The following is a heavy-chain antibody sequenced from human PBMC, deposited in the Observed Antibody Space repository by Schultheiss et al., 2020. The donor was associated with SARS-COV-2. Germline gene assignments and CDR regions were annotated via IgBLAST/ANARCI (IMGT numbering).Heavy chain of an antibody. D-gene: IGHD3-10*01. CDR2: ISSSSSII. CDR3: AKVGGFGMDV. Sequence: GGSLRLSCEASGFSFSTHSMNWVRQAPGKGLEWLSYISSSSSIIYNADSVKGRFTISRDNAKSSLYLQMNSLRDEDTAVYYCAKVGGFGMDVWGQGTTVTVSS. J-gene: IGHJ6*02. V-gene: IGHV3-48*02. CDR1: GFSFSTHS.